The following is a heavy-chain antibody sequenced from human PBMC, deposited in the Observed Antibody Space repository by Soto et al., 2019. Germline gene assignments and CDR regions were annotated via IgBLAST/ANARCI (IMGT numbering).Heavy chain of an antibody. V-gene: IGHV1-69*13. CDR2: IIPIFGTA. Sequence: ASVKVSCKASGGTFSSYAISWVRQAPGQGLEWMGGIIPIFGTANYAQKFQGRVTITADESTSTAYMELSSLRSEDTAVYYCARVLLRLGELSPNYFDYWGQGTLVTVSS. J-gene: IGHJ4*02. CDR1: GGTFSSYA. D-gene: IGHD3-16*02. CDR3: ARVLLRLGELSPNYFDY.